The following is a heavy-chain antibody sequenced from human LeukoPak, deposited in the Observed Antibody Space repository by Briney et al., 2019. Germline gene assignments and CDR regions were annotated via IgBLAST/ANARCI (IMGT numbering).Heavy chain of an antibody. CDR2: IDTNTGNP. D-gene: IGHD3-16*02. CDR1: GYTFTSYA. Sequence: GASVKVSCKASGYTFTSYAMNWVRQAPGQGLEWMGWIDTNTGNPTYAQGFTGRFVFSLDTSVSTAYLLISSLKAEDTAVYYCARAYQPLGGLSLPDYWGQGTLVTVSS. CDR3: ARAYQPLGGLSLPDY. J-gene: IGHJ4*02. V-gene: IGHV7-4-1*02.